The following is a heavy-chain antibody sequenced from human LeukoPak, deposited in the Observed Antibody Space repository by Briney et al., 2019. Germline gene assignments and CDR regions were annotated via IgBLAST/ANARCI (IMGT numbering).Heavy chain of an antibody. Sequence: SETLSLTCTVSGGSISSSSYYWGWIRQPPGKGLEWIGSIYYSGSTYYNPSLKSRVTISVDTSKNQFSRKLSSVTAADTAVYYCARSYDSSGYYPYYYYYMGVWGKGTTVTVSS. CDR3: ARSYDSSGYYPYYYYYMGV. CDR2: IYYSGST. V-gene: IGHV4-39*01. D-gene: IGHD3-22*01. J-gene: IGHJ6*03. CDR1: GGSISSSSYY.